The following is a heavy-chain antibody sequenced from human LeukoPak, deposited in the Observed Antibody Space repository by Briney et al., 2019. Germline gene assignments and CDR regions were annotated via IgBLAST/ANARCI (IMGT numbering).Heavy chain of an antibody. CDR2: INGDGSST. D-gene: IGHD1-26*01. CDR3: STHKSESYSRVRN. J-gene: IGHJ4*02. Sequence: GGSLRLSCAASGFTFSSYWMYWVRQAPGKGLVWVSRINGDGSSTTYADSVKGRFTMSRDNAENTLYLQMNSLRVEDTAVYYCSTHKSESYSRVRNWGQGTLVTVSS. V-gene: IGHV3-74*01. CDR1: GFTFSSYW.